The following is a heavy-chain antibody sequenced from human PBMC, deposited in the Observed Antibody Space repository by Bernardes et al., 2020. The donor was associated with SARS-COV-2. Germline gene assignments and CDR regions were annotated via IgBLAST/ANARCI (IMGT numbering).Heavy chain of an antibody. CDR2: INPNSGGT. D-gene: IGHD2-21*02. CDR1: GYTFTGYY. Sequence: VKVSCKASGYTFTGYYMHWVRQAPGQGLEWMGWINPNSGGTNYAQKFQGWVTMTRDTSISTAYMELSRLRSDDTAVYYCARGTEVVTAIRGWFDPWGQGTLVTVSS. CDR3: ARGTEVVTAIRGWFDP. J-gene: IGHJ5*02. V-gene: IGHV1-2*04.